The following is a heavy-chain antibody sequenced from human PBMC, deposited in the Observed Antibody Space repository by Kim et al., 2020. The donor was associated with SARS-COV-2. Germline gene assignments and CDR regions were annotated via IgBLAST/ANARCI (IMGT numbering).Heavy chain of an antibody. J-gene: IGHJ2*01. CDR2: INPNSGGT. V-gene: IGHV1-2*04. CDR1: GYTFTGYY. Sequence: ASVKVSCKASGYTFTGYYMHWVRQAPGQGLEWMGWINPNSGGTNYAQKFQGWVTMTRDTYISTAYMELSRLRSDDTAVYYCARGQPIFLSSWYSYFDLWGRGTLVTVSS. CDR3: ARGQPIFLSSWYSYFDL. D-gene: IGHD6-13*01.